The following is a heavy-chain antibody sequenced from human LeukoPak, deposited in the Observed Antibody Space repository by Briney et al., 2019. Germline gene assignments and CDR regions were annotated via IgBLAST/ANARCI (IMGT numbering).Heavy chain of an antibody. V-gene: IGHV4-31*03. Sequence: PSETLSLTCTVSGGSISSGGYYWSWIRQHPGKSLEWIGYTYYSGSTYYNPSLKSRVTISVDTSKNQFSLKLSSVTAADTAVFYCARETTVTYYFDYWGQGTLVTVSS. D-gene: IGHD4-17*01. J-gene: IGHJ4*02. CDR2: TYYSGST. CDR1: GGSISSGGYY. CDR3: ARETTVTYYFDY.